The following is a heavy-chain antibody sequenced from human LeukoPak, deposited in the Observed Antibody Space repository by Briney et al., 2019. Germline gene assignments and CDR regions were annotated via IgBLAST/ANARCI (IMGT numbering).Heavy chain of an antibody. J-gene: IGHJ4*02. V-gene: IGHV5-51*01. CDR1: GYSFTSYW. D-gene: IGHD4-17*01. CDR3: ARRLDYGDYDY. Sequence: GESLKISCKGSGYSFTSYWIGWVRQMPGKGLEWMGTIFPGDSDTRHSPSFQGQVTISADKSITTAYLQWSSLKASDTAMYYCARRLDYGDYDYWGQGTLVTVSS. CDR2: IFPGDSDT.